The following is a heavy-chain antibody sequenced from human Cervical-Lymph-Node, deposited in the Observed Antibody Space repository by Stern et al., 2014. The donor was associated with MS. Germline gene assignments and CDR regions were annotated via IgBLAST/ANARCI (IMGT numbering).Heavy chain of an antibody. CDR2: INPHRGDT. CDR1: GYIFTGHY. V-gene: IGHV1-2*06. D-gene: IGHD3-16*01. Sequence: VQLVESEAEMKKPGASVRVSCKASGYIFTGHYLHWVRQAPGQGLEWMGRINPHRGDTSHTQKVLGRVTPTRDTSVNTVYMEVRNLTFDDTAVYYCARDAAPYSLGNSKEDMENYAFYGLDVWGQGTAVTVSS. J-gene: IGHJ6*02. CDR3: ARDAAPYSLGNSKEDMENYAFYGLDV.